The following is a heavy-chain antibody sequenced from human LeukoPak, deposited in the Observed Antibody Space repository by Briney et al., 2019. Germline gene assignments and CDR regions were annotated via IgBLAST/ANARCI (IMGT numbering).Heavy chain of an antibody. D-gene: IGHD5-12*01. CDR2: ISSSSSYI. CDR3: ARCRRVATCDP. J-gene: IGHJ5*02. CDR1: GFTFSSYW. Sequence: GGSLRLSCAASGFTFSSYWMSWVRQAPGKGLEWVSSISSSSSYIYYADSVKGRFTISRDNAKNSLYLQMNSLRAEDTAVYYCARCRRVATCDPWGQGTLVTVSS. V-gene: IGHV3-21*01.